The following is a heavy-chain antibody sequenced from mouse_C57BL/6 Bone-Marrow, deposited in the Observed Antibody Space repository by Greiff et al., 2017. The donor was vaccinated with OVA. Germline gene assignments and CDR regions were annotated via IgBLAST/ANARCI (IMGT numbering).Heavy chain of an antibody. CDR1: GYTFTDYD. Sequence: VQLQQSGAELVRPGASVTLSCKASGYTFTDYDMHWVKQTPVPGLEWIGAIDPETGGTAYNQKFKGKAILTADKSYSTAYMELRSLTSEDSAVYYGTRGYSSYYAMDYWGQGTAVTVAS. CDR3: TRGYSSYYAMDY. V-gene: IGHV1-15*01. CDR2: IDPETGGT. D-gene: IGHD2-5*01. J-gene: IGHJ4*01.